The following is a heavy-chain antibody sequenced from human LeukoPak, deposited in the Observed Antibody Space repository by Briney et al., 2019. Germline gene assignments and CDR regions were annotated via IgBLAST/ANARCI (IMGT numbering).Heavy chain of an antibody. V-gene: IGHV3-21*04. CDR2: ISSSSSYI. J-gene: IGHJ6*03. CDR3: ARARRSGDSSGYYYGYYYYMDV. CDR1: GFTFSSYS. D-gene: IGHD3-22*01. Sequence: GGSLRLSCAASGFTFSSYSMNWVRQAPGKGLEWVSSISSSSSYIYYADSVKGRFTISRDNAKNSLYLQMNSLRAEDTALYYCARARRSGDSSGYYYGYYYYMDVWGKGTTVTVSS.